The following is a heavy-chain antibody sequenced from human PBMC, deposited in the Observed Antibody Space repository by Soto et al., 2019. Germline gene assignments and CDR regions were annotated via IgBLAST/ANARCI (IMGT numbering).Heavy chain of an antibody. Sequence: EVQLVESGGGLVKPGGSLRLSCAASGFTFSSYSMNWVRQAPGKGLEWVSSISSSSSYIYYADSVKGRFTISRDNAKTSLYLQMNSLRAETTAVYYCSISSPSYSSSWSGYYFDYWGQGTLVTVSS. CDR1: GFTFSSYS. CDR3: SISSPSYSSSWSGYYFDY. D-gene: IGHD6-13*01. V-gene: IGHV3-21*01. J-gene: IGHJ4*02. CDR2: ISSSSSYI.